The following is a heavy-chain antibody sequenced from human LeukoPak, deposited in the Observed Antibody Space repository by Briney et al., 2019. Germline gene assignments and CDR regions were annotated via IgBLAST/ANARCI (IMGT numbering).Heavy chain of an antibody. D-gene: IGHD6-13*01. CDR2: TYYRSKWYN. Sequence: SQTLSLTCAISGDSVSSNSAAWNWIRQSPSRGLEWLGRTYYRSKWYNDYAVSVKSRLTINPDTSKNQFSLQLNSVTPEDTAVYYCARGGPAAYYYYYGMDVWGQGTTVTVSS. CDR3: ARGGPAAYYYYYGMDV. V-gene: IGHV6-1*01. J-gene: IGHJ6*02. CDR1: GDSVSSNSAA.